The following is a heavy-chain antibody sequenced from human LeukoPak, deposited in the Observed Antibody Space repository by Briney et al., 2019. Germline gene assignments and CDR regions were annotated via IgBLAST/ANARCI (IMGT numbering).Heavy chain of an antibody. CDR3: AKPLWFGLYYFDC. Sequence: GGSLRLSCAASGFTFSSYAMSWARQAPGKGLEWVSAISGSGGSTYYADSVKGRFTISRDNSKNTLYLQMNSLRAEDTAVYYCAKPLWFGLYYFDCWGQGTLVTVSS. D-gene: IGHD3-10*01. CDR1: GFTFSSYA. CDR2: ISGSGGST. V-gene: IGHV3-23*01. J-gene: IGHJ4*02.